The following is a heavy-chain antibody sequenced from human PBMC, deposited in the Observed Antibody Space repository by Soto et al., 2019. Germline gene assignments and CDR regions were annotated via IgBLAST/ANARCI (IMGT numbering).Heavy chain of an antibody. D-gene: IGHD2-2*01. Sequence: LRLSCAASGFTFSSYAMHWVRQAPGKGLEWVAVISYDGSNKYYADSVKGRFTISRDNSKNTLYLQMNSLRAEDTAVYYCARDAAYCSSTSCYYYYYGMDVWGQGTTVTVS. V-gene: IGHV3-30-3*01. CDR1: GFTFSSYA. CDR2: ISYDGSNK. CDR3: ARDAAYCSSTSCYYYYYGMDV. J-gene: IGHJ6*02.